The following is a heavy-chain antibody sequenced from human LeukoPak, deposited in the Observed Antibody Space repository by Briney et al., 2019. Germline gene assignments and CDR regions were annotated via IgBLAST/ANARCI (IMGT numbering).Heavy chain of an antibody. V-gene: IGHV3-23*01. D-gene: IGHD6-13*01. CDR3: AKDQGMAAAGTNSNWFDP. CDR1: GFTFSSYA. Sequence: GGSLRLSCAASGFTFSSYAMSWVRQAPGKGLEWVSAISGSGGSTYYADSVKGRFTISRDNSKNTLYLQMNSLRAEDTAVYYCAKDQGMAAAGTNSNWFDPWGQGTLVTVSS. CDR2: ISGSGGST. J-gene: IGHJ5*02.